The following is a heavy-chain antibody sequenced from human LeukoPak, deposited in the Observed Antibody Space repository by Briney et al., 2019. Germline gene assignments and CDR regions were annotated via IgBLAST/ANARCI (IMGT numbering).Heavy chain of an antibody. V-gene: IGHV3-23*01. Sequence: GGSLRLACAASGFTFSSYAKSWVRQAPGKRLERDSGISGRDGSTYYADSVKRRFTISRDNSQNTVYPQMNSLRTEDTAVYYCAKAPTIRGVSSFDYWGQGTLVTVSS. CDR1: GFTFSSYA. J-gene: IGHJ4*02. D-gene: IGHD3-10*01. CDR3: AKAPTIRGVSSFDY. CDR2: ISGRDGST.